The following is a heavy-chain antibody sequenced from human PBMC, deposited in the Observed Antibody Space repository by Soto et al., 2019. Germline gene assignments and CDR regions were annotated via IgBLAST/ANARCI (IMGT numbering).Heavy chain of an antibody. V-gene: IGHV3-23*01. CDR1: GFTFTDYA. CDR2: ISGSGGSI. D-gene: IGHD3-22*01. CDR3: AKDDYFESSGYFNH. J-gene: IGHJ5*02. Sequence: EVQLSESGGGLVQPGGSLRLSCAASGFTFTDYAMSWVRQAPGKGPEWISAISGSGGSIYSADSMRGRFTISRDNSKNTLFLQMNSLRAEDTAVYYCAKDDYFESSGYFNHWGQGTLDTVSS.